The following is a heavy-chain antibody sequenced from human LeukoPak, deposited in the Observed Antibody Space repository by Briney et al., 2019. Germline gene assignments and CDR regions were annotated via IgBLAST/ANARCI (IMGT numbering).Heavy chain of an antibody. D-gene: IGHD3-22*01. CDR3: ASNYYYDSSGYLAGVDY. V-gene: IGHV4-4*08. CDR1: GGSISSYY. J-gene: IGHJ4*02. Sequence: SETLSLTCTVSGGSISSYYWSWIRQPPGKGLEWIGRIYTSGSTNYNPSLKSRVTISVGTSKNQFSLKLSSVTAADTAVYYCASNYYYDSSGYLAGVDYWGQGTLVTVSS. CDR2: IYTSGST.